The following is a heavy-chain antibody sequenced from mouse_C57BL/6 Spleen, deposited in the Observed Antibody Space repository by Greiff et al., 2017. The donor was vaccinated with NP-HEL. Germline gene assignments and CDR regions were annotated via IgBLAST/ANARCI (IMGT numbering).Heavy chain of an antibody. CDR1: GFSFNTYA. V-gene: IGHV10-1*01. Sequence: EVHLVESGGGLVQPKGSLKLSCAASGFSFNTYAMNWVRQAPGKGLEWVARIRSKSNNYATYYADSVKDRFTISRDDSESMLYLQMNNLKTEDTAMYYCVSPLPATGFAYWGQGTLVTVSA. J-gene: IGHJ3*01. CDR3: VSPLPATGFAY. D-gene: IGHD1-1*01. CDR2: IRSKSNNYAT.